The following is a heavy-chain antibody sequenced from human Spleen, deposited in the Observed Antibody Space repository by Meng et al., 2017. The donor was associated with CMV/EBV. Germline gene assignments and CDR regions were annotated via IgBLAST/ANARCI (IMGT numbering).Heavy chain of an antibody. V-gene: IGHV3-48*03. CDR3: ARGYAGSRGFSAFDI. CDR2: ISSSGSTI. D-gene: IGHD3-16*01. J-gene: IGHJ3*02. CDR1: GFTFSSYE. Sequence: GGSLRLSCAASGFTFSSYEMNWVRQAPGKGLEWVSYISSSGSTIYYADSVKGRFTISRDNAKNSLYLQMNSLGAEDTAVYYCARGYAGSRGFSAFDIWGQGTMVTVSS.